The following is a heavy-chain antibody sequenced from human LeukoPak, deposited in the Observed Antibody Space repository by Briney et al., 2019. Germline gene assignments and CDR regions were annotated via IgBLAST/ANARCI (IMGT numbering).Heavy chain of an antibody. J-gene: IGHJ4*02. CDR3: ARARVTTVTTGSPFDY. V-gene: IGHV4-34*01. Sequence: GSLRLSCAASGFAFSSYSMNWIRQPPGKGLEWIGEINHSGSTNYNPSLKSRVTISVDTSKNQFSLKLSSVTAADTAVYYCARARVTTVTTGSPFDYWGQGTLVTVSS. CDR1: GFAFSSYS. CDR2: INHSGST. D-gene: IGHD4-17*01.